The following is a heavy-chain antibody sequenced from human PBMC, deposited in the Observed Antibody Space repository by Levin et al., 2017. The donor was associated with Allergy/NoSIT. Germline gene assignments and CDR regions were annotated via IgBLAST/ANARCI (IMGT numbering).Heavy chain of an antibody. Sequence: SETLSLTCAVYGGSFSGYYWSWLRQPPGKGLEWIGEISHRGSTTYNPSLKSRVTISVDTSRNQLSLRLNSVTAADTAVYYCAVFSFRYGTFDIWGQGTMVTVSS. CDR1: GGSFSGYY. CDR3: AVFSFRYGTFDI. V-gene: IGHV4-34*01. CDR2: ISHRGST. D-gene: IGHD3-16*02. J-gene: IGHJ3*02.